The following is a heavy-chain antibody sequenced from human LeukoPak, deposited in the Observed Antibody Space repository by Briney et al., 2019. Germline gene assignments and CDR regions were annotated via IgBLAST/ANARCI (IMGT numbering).Heavy chain of an antibody. Sequence: SVKVSCRASGGTFSSYAISWVRQAPGQGLEWMGGVIPIFGTANYAQKFQGRVTITADVSTSTAYMELSSLRSEDTAVYYCARERGNIVVVPAANGFDPWGQGTLVTVSS. CDR3: ARERGNIVVVPAANGFDP. D-gene: IGHD2-2*01. J-gene: IGHJ5*02. V-gene: IGHV1-69*01. CDR2: VIPIFGTA. CDR1: GGTFSSYA.